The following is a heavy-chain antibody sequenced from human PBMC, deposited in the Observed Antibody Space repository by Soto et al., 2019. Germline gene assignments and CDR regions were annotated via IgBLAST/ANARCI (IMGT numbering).Heavy chain of an antibody. D-gene: IGHD4-4*01. CDR2: IYYSGTT. J-gene: IGHJ4*02. CDR3: ARQSNYHSNNRFFEY. CDR1: GGSIYSSSYS. V-gene: IGHV4-39*01. Sequence: QVQLQESGPGLVKPSETLSLTCTVSGGSIYSSSYSWGWIRQPPGKGLEWIGRIYYSGTTPYNPSQKSRVTNSVGPSKNQCTLKLSSVPAADTAVFYCARQSNYHSNNRFFEYWGQGTLVTVSS.